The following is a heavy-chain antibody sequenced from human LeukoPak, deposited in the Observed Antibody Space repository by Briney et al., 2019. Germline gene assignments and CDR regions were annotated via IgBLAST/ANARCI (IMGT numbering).Heavy chain of an antibody. J-gene: IGHJ4*02. V-gene: IGHV3-48*04. CDR3: ARGRSGPAAGVDS. CDR2: ISSSSSTI. D-gene: IGHD6-13*01. Sequence: PGGSLRLSCAASGFIFSNYWMHWVRQAPGRGLEWISYISSSSSTIYYADSVKGRFTISRDYAKNSLYLQMNSLRAEDTAVYYCARGRSGPAAGVDSWGQGTLVTVSS. CDR1: GFIFSNYW.